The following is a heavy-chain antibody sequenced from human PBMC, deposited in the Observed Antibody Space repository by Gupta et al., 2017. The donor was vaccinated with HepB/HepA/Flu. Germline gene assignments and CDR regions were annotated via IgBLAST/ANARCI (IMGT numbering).Heavy chain of an antibody. J-gene: IGHJ4*02. D-gene: IGHD4-17*01. Sequence: QVQLVQSGAEVKKPGSSVKVSCKASEGTFSSYAISWVRQAPGQGLQWMGGIIPIFGTANYAQKFQGRVTITADESTSTAYMELSSLRSEDTAVYYCARVSNRDYDYGDYRGNQGRYYFDYWGQGTLVTISS. V-gene: IGHV1-69*01. CDR2: IIPIFGTA. CDR3: ARVSNRDYDYGDYRGNQGRYYFDY. CDR1: EGTFSSYA.